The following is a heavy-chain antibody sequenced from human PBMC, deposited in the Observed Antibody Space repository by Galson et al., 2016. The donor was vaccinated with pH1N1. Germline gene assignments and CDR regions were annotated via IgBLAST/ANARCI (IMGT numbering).Heavy chain of an antibody. CDR3: ARQDTSGFRFYHYGMDV. CDR2: IYPSDSDT. D-gene: IGHD3-22*01. J-gene: IGHJ6*02. Sequence: QSGAEVKKPGESLKISCKGSGYSFTNYWIAWVRQMSGKGLEWMGIIYPSDSDTRYSPSFQGQATISADTSINTAYLQWSSLQASDTAVFYCARQDTSGFRFYHYGMDVWGQGTAVTVSS. V-gene: IGHV5-51*01. CDR1: GYSFTNYW.